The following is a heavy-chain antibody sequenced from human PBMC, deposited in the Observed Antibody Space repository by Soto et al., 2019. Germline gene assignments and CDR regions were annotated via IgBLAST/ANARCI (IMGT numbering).Heavy chain of an antibody. CDR3: ARRKGAYCSGGSCDSYFDY. J-gene: IGHJ4*02. CDR1: GGSISSSSYY. Sequence: SETLSLTCTVSGGSISSSSYYWGWIRQPPGKGLEWIGSIYYSGSTYYNPSLKSRVTISVDTSKNQFSLKLSSVTAADTAVYYCARRKGAYCSGGSCDSYFDYWGQGTLVTVSS. CDR2: IYYSGST. D-gene: IGHD2-15*01. V-gene: IGHV4-39*01.